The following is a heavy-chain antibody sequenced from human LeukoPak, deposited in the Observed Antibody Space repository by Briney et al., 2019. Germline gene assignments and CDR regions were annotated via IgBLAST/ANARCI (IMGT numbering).Heavy chain of an antibody. Sequence: GGSLRLSCAASGFTFSNVLMSWVRQAPGKGPEWVGRIKSKGDGGTIDYAAPVKGRFTISRDDSENTLYLQMNSLKTEDTAVYYCSTGGLSMIRSLDYCGQGNLVTVSS. CDR3: STGGLSMIRSLDY. J-gene: IGHJ4*02. CDR2: IKSKGDGGTI. D-gene: IGHD3-22*01. CDR1: GFTFSNVL. V-gene: IGHV3-15*01.